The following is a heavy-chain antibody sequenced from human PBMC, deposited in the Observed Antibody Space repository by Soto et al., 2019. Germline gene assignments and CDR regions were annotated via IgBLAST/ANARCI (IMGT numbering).Heavy chain of an antibody. CDR3: AKDPYDSSGYYYVGENWFDP. CDR2: ISYDGSNK. V-gene: IGHV3-30*18. CDR1: GFTFSSYG. J-gene: IGHJ5*02. D-gene: IGHD3-22*01. Sequence: QVQLVESGGGVVQPGRSLRLSCAASGFTFSSYGMYWVRQAPGKGLEWVAVISYDGSNKYYADSVKGRFTISRDNSKNTLYLQMNSLRAEDTAVYYCAKDPYDSSGYYYVGENWFDPWGQGTLVTVSS.